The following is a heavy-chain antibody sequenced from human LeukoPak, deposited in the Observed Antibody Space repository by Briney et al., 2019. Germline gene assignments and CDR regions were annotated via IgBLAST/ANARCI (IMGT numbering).Heavy chain of an antibody. CDR2: IYYSGST. J-gene: IGHJ4*02. CDR1: GGSISSGGYY. CDR3: ARNRHGYFDY. D-gene: IGHD1-14*01. Sequence: SETLSLTCTVSGGSISSGGYYWSWIRQHPGKGLEWIGYIYYSGSTYYNPSLKSQVTISVDTSKNQSSLKLSSVTAADTAVYYCARNRHGYFDYWGQGTLVTVSS. V-gene: IGHV4-31*01.